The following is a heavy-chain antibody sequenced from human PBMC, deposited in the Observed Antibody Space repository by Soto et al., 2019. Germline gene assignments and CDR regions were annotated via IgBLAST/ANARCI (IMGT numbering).Heavy chain of an antibody. V-gene: IGHV4-59*05. Sequence: SETLSLTCTVSGGSISSYYWSWIRQPPGKGLEWIGSIYYSGSTYYNPSLKSRVTISVDTSKNQFSLKLSSVTAADTAVYYCARHPVNYGYYNYYYGMDVWGQGTTVTVSS. CDR3: ARHPVNYGYYNYYYGMDV. D-gene: IGHD5-18*01. J-gene: IGHJ6*02. CDR1: GGSISSYY. CDR2: IYYSGST.